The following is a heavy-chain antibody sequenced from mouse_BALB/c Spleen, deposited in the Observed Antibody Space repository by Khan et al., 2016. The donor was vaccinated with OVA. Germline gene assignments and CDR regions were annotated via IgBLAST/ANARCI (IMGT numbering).Heavy chain of an antibody. D-gene: IGHD1-1*01. CDR2: ISYSGNT. J-gene: IGHJ2*01. CDR3: ARVYGGDFDY. V-gene: IGHV3-2*02. CDR1: GYSIASDYA. Sequence: EVQLVESGPGLVKPSQSLSLTCTVTGYSIASDYAWNWIRQFPENKLEWMGFISYSGNTNYNPSLKSRISITRDTSKNQFFLQLHSVTSEDTATYYCARVYGGDFDYWGQGTTLTVSS.